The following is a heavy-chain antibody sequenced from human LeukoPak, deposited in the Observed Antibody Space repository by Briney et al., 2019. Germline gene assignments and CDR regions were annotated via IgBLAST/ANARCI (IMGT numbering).Heavy chain of an antibody. CDR2: INHSGST. J-gene: IGHJ3*02. CDR3: AKSNGYGLIDI. CDR1: GGSFSGYY. V-gene: IGHV4-34*01. Sequence: PSETLSLTCAVYGGSFSGYYWSWIRQPPGKGLEWIGEINHSGSTNYNPSLKSRVTISLDTSKNQFSLKLNSVTAADTAVYYCAKSNGYGLIDIWGQGTMVTVSS. D-gene: IGHD3-10*01.